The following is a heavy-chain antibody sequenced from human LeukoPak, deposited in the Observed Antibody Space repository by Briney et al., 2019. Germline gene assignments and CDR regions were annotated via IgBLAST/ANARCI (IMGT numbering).Heavy chain of an antibody. J-gene: IGHJ3*02. CDR3: ARSPGGSGTRAFDI. CDR2: IYYSGST. V-gene: IGHV4-59*05. D-gene: IGHD3-10*01. CDR1: GGSISSYY. Sequence: SETLSLTCTVSGGSISSYYWSWIRQPPGKGLEWIGSIYYSGSTYYNPSLKSRVTISVDTSKNQFSLELSSVTAADTAVYYCARSPGGSGTRAFDIWGQGTMVTVSS.